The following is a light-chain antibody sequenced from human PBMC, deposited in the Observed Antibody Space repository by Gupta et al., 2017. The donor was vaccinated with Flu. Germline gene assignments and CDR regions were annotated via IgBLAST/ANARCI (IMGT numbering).Light chain of an antibody. V-gene: IGKV1-16*02. CDR3: QQYNGYPLT. CDR2: AAS. J-gene: IGKJ4*01. CDR1: HRLRNY. Sequence: SSVSASVGDRVTITCRASHRLRNYFALFPQKPGKAPKSLIYAASSLESGFPSKFSGSGSGTDFTLTISSLQSEDFATYYCQQYNGYPLTCGGGTKVEIK.